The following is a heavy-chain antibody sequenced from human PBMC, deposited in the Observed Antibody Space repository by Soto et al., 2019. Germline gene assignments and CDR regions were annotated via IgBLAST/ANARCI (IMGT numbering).Heavy chain of an antibody. CDR2: IKRDGSEK. Sequence: EVQLVESGGGLVQPGGSLRLSCAASGFTFSSYWMSWVRQAPGKGLEWVANIKRDGSEKYYVDSVKGRFTISRDNAKNSLYLQMNSLRAEDTAVYYCARVMDYGDSDYWGQGTLVTVSS. CDR3: ARVMDYGDSDY. J-gene: IGHJ4*02. CDR1: GFTFSSYW. V-gene: IGHV3-7*01. D-gene: IGHD4-17*01.